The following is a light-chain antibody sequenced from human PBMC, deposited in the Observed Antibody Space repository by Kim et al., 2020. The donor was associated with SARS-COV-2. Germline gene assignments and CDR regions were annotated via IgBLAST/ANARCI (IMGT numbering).Light chain of an antibody. J-gene: IGKJ1*01. Sequence: DIVLTQSPDSLPLSLGERATISCKSSQSVLYTSNNKNYLAWYQHKPGQPPRLLISWASTRESGVPDRFSGSGSGTDFTLTISTLQAEDVAVYFCQQYSGTPPTFGQGTKVDIK. V-gene: IGKV4-1*01. CDR3: QQYSGTPPT. CDR2: WAS. CDR1: QSVLYTSNNKNY.